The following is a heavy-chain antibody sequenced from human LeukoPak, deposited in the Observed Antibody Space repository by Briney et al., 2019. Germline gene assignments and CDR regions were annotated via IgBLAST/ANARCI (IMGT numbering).Heavy chain of an antibody. CDR2: ITGYNGNT. D-gene: IGHD5-24*01. V-gene: IGHV1-18*04. CDR1: GYTFTGYY. CDR3: AREMATIPYAFDI. Sequence: SVKVSCKASGYTFTGYYMHWVRQAPGQGLEWMGWITGYNGNTDYSQKFQGRVTMTTDTSTTTAYMDLRSLTSDDTAVYYCAREMATIPYAFDIWGQGTMVTVSS. J-gene: IGHJ3*02.